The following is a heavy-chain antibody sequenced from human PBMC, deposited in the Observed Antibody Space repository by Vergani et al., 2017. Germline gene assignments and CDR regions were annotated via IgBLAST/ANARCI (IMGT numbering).Heavy chain of an antibody. D-gene: IGHD1-26*01. J-gene: IGHJ4*02. Sequence: QVQLVESGGGVVQPGRSLRLSCAASGFTFSSYGMHWVRQAPGKGLEWVAVISYDGSNKYYADSVKGRFTISRDNSKNTLYLQMNSLRAEDTAVYYCAKDRGSYHNNYFDYWGQGTLVTVSS. V-gene: IGHV3-30*18. CDR2: ISYDGSNK. CDR3: AKDRGSYHNNYFDY. CDR1: GFTFSSYG.